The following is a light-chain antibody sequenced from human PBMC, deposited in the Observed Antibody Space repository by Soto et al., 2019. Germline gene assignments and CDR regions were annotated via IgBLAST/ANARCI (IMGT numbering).Light chain of an antibody. J-gene: IGKJ4*01. CDR3: QQTRSYPST. CDR1: QSISSW. Sequence: DIQMTQSPSTLSASVGARVTITCRASQSISSWLAWYQQKPGKAPNLLIYEASILQRGVPSRFSGSNSGTDFTLTISSLQAEDFATYYCQQTRSYPSTLGGGTKVDIK. V-gene: IGKV1-5*01. CDR2: EAS.